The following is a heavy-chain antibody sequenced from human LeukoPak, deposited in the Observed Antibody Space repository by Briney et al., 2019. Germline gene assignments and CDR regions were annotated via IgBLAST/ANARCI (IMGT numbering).Heavy chain of an antibody. J-gene: IGHJ5*02. Sequence: GGSLRLSCAASGFTFSSYAMHWVRQAPDKGLEYVAVISNDGTYKNCGASVKGRFTISRDNSKNTLYLQMDSLRSEDTAVYSCTRKSGGSQRKMDDWFDPWGQGTLVIVSS. CDR3: TRKSGGSQRKMDDWFDP. D-gene: IGHD3-10*01. CDR2: ISNDGTYK. V-gene: IGHV3-30*04. CDR1: GFTFSSYA.